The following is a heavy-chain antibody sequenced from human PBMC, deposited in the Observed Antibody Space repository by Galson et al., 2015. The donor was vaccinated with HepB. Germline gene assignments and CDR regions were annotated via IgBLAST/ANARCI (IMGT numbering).Heavy chain of an antibody. CDR1: GFTFNIYT. V-gene: IGHV3-21*01. CDR3: ARDLEDSVPELPLEYTYGMDV. D-gene: IGHD2/OR15-2a*01. Sequence: SLRLSCAASGFTFNIYTINWVRQAPGKGLEWVSSISSGNTYIHYADSVKGRFTISRDNAKNSLYLQMNSLRVEDTAVYYCARDLEDSVPELPLEYTYGMDVWGQGTTVTVSS. J-gene: IGHJ6*02. CDR2: ISSGNTYI.